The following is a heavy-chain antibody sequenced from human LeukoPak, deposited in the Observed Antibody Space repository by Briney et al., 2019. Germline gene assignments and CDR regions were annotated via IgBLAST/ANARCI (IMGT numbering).Heavy chain of an antibody. CDR1: GFTFSSYA. D-gene: IGHD3-22*01. CDR3: AKGTYYYDSSGYYEADY. Sequence: GGSLRLSCAASGFTFSSYAMSWVRQAPGKGLEWVSAISGSGGSTYYADSEKGRFTISRDNSKNTLYLQMNSLRAEDTAVYYCAKGTYYYDSSGYYEADYWGQGTLVTVSS. J-gene: IGHJ4*02. CDR2: ISGSGGST. V-gene: IGHV3-23*01.